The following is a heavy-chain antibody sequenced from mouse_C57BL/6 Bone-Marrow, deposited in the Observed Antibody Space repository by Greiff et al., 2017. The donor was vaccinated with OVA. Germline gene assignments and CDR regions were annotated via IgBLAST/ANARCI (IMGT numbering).Heavy chain of an antibody. D-gene: IGHD1-1*01. CDR2: IYPGSGST. V-gene: IGHV1-55*01. CDR3: ATSTTVVATRYFDV. CDR1: GYTFTSYW. Sequence: QVQLQQSGAELVKPGASVKMSCKASGYTFTSYWITWVKQRPGQGLEWIGDIYPGSGSTNYNEKFKSKATLTVDTSSSTAYMQLSSLTSEDSAVYYCATSTTVVATRYFDVWGTGTTVTVSS. J-gene: IGHJ1*03.